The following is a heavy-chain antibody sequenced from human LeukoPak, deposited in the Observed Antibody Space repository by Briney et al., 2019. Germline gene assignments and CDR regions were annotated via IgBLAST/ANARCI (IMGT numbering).Heavy chain of an antibody. J-gene: IGHJ4*02. CDR1: GFTFSNYC. CDR2: ISSSSHMI. Sequence: PGGSLRLSCAASGFTFSNYCMNWVRQAPGKGLEWVSYISSSSHMIYYADSVKGRFTISRDNAKNSLYLQMNSLRAEDTAVYYCAREIVATAIRKASFGYWGQGTLVTVSS. V-gene: IGHV3-48*01. D-gene: IGHD2-21*02. CDR3: AREIVATAIRKASFGY.